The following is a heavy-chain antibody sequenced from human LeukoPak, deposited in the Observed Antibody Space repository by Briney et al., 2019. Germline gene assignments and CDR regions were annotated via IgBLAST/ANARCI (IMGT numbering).Heavy chain of an antibody. CDR3: ARDLSERYSIDY. CDR2: ISYDGSDK. V-gene: IGHV3-30-3*01. CDR1: GFTFSSYA. Sequence: GGSLRLSCAASGFTFSSYAIHWVRQAPGKGLEWVAFISYDGSDKRYAEPVKGRITISRDNSKRTLYLQVNSLRTEDTAVYYCARDLSERYSIDYWGQGTLVTVSS. D-gene: IGHD1-14*01. J-gene: IGHJ4*02.